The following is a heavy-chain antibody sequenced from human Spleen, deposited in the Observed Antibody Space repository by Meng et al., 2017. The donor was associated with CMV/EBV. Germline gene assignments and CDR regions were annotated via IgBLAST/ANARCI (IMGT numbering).Heavy chain of an antibody. CDR1: FTFSAYG. J-gene: IGHJ4*02. CDR3: AKDLEITFGGVIVTGFDY. V-gene: IGHV3-30*02. CDR2: IRYDGTNE. Sequence: FTFSAYGMHWVRQAPGKGLDWVAFIRYDGTNEYYADSVKGRFTISRDNSENTLFLQMNSLRDEDTAVYYCAKDLEITFGGVIVTGFDYWGQGMLVTVSS. D-gene: IGHD3-16*02.